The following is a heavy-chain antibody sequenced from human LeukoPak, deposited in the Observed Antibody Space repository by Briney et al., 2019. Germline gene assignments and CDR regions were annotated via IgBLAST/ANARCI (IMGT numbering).Heavy chain of an antibody. J-gene: IGHJ4*02. CDR3: AKGRYYDSRAYYSLDYFDY. Sequence: GGSLRLSCAASGFSLSDHGMHWVGQAPGKGLEWVAVMSYDGSNKDYADSVKGRFPISRDNSKNTLYLQMNSLSAEDTAVYYCAKGRYYDSRAYYSLDYFDYWGQGALVTVSS. V-gene: IGHV3-30*18. CDR2: MSYDGSNK. CDR1: GFSLSDHG. D-gene: IGHD3-22*01.